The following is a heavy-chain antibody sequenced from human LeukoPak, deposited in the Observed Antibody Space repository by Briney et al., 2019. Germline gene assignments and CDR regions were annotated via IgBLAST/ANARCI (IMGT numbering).Heavy chain of an antibody. CDR3: ARDRSYTYDAFDI. CDR2: IYTSGGT. CDR1: GGSISSGSYY. Sequence: PSETLSLTCTVSGGSISSGSYYWSWIRQPAGKGLEWIGRIYTSGGTNYNPSLKSRVTISVDTSKNQFSLKLSSVTAADTAVYYCARDRSYTYDAFDIWGQGTMVTVSS. J-gene: IGHJ3*02. V-gene: IGHV4-61*02. D-gene: IGHD2-2*02.